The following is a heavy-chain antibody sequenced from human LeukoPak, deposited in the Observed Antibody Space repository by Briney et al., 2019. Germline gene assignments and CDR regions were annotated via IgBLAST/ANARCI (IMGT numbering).Heavy chain of an antibody. V-gene: IGHV3-21*01. CDR3: ARVGPPGYSYGHEDY. CDR1: GFTFSSYS. J-gene: IGHJ4*02. Sequence: GGSLRLSCAASGFTFSSYSMNRVRQAPGKGLEWVSSISSSSSYIYYADSVKGRFTISRDNAKNSLYLQMNSLRAEDTAVYYRARVGPPGYSYGHEDYWGQGTLVTVSS. CDR2: ISSSSSYI. D-gene: IGHD5-18*01.